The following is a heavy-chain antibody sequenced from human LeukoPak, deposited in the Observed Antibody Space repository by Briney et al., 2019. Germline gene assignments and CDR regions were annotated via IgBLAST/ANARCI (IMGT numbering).Heavy chain of an antibody. CDR3: ARDSGERGSGSYLIAY. CDR2: INPNSGGT. Sequence: GGSLRLSCAASGFTFSSYAMHWLRQAPGQGLEWMGWINPNSGGTNYAQKFQSRVTMTRDTSISTAYMELRRLRSDDTAVYYCARDSGERGSGSYLIAYWGQGTLVTVSS. D-gene: IGHD3-10*01. J-gene: IGHJ4*02. V-gene: IGHV1-2*02. CDR1: GFTFSSYA.